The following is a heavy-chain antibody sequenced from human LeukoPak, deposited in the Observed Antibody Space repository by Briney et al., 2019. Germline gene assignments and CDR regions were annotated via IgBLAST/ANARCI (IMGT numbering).Heavy chain of an antibody. V-gene: IGHV1-3*01. CDR2: INAGNGNT. CDR3: ATVRFLEWLSKNDAFDI. J-gene: IGHJ3*02. D-gene: IGHD3-3*01. CDR1: GYTFTSYA. Sequence: EASVKVSCKASGYTFTSYAMHWVRQAPGQRLEWMGWINAGNGNTKYSQKFQGRVTMTRDTSISTAYMELSRLRSDDTAVYYCATVRFLEWLSKNDAFDIWGQGTMVTVSS.